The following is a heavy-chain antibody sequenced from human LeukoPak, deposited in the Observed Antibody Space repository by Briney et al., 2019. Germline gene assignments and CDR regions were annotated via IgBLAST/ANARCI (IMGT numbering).Heavy chain of an antibody. Sequence: PGGSLRLSCAASGFTFCSYEMNWVRQAPGKGLEWVSYISSSGSTIYYADSVKGRFTISRDNAKNSLYLQMNSLRAEDTAVYYCARDSGRGGYSYGPRDYWGQGTLVTVSS. D-gene: IGHD5-18*01. CDR3: ARDSGRGGYSYGPRDY. CDR1: GFTFCSYE. V-gene: IGHV3-48*03. CDR2: ISSSGSTI. J-gene: IGHJ4*02.